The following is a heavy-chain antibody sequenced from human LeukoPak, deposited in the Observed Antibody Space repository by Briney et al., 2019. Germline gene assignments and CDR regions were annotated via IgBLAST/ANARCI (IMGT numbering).Heavy chain of an antibody. CDR2: INPSGGTT. D-gene: IGHD1-26*01. CDR1: GYTFTSYY. Sequence: GASVKVSCKASGYTFTSYYFHWVRQAPGQGLEWMGIINPSGGTTSYAQQFQGRVTMTRDTSTSTVYMEVSSLRSEDTAVYYCARDPGSYRAFDIWGQGTMDTVSS. CDR3: ARDPGSYRAFDI. J-gene: IGHJ3*02. V-gene: IGHV1-46*01.